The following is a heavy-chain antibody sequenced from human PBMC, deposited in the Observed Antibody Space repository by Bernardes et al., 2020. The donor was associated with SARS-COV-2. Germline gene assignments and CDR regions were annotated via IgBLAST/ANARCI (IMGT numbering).Heavy chain of an antibody. D-gene: IGHD3-10*01. V-gene: IGHV4-61*02. CDR3: AMSSSNYYGSGTGFDY. CDR1: GGSISSGSYY. Sequence: SETLSLTCTVSGGSISSGSYYWSWIRQPAGKGLEWIGRIYTSGSTNYNPSLKSRVTISVDTSKNQFSLKLSSVTAADTAVYYCAMSSSNYYGSGTGFDYWGQGTLVTVSS. CDR2: IYTSGST. J-gene: IGHJ4*02.